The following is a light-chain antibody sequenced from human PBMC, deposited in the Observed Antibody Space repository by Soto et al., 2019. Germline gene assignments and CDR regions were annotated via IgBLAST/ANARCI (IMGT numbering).Light chain of an antibody. CDR3: QQCYNWPQWT. CDR1: QSVSSSY. Sequence: EIVLTQSPGTLSLSPGERATLSCRASQSVSSSYLALYQQKPGQAPRLLIYGAYNRATGIPARFSGSGSGTDFTLTISSLEPEDFAVYYCQQCYNWPQWTFGQGTKVDI. J-gene: IGKJ1*01. CDR2: GAY. V-gene: IGKV3D-20*02.